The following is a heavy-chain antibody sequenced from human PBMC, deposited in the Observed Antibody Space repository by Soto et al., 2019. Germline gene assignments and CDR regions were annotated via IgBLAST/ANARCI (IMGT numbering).Heavy chain of an antibody. D-gene: IGHD3-10*01. J-gene: IGHJ2*01. CDR1: GYTFTNYG. Sequence: QVQLVQSGAEVKKPGASVKVSCKASGYTFTNYGISWARQAPGQGLEWMGWISANNGKTNYAQNVQGRVTMTTDTPTTTAYMELRSLRSDDTAIYYCARDPDYYGSGSYYDLWGRGPLLTVSS. CDR2: ISANNGKT. V-gene: IGHV1-18*01. CDR3: ARDPDYYGSGSYYDL.